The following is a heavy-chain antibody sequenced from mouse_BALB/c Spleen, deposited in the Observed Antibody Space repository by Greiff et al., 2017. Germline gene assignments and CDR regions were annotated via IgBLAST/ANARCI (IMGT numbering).Heavy chain of an antibody. CDR2: IWGDGST. J-gene: IGHJ3*01. CDR1: GFSLTGYG. CDR3: ARSYGNYVAWFAY. Sequence: QVQLVESGPGLVAPSQSLSITCTVSGFSLTGYGVNWVRQPPGKGLEWLGMIWGDGSTDYNSALKSRLSISKDNSKSQVFLKMNSLQTDDTARYYCARSYGNYVAWFAYWGQGTLVTVSA. V-gene: IGHV2-6-7*01. D-gene: IGHD2-1*01.